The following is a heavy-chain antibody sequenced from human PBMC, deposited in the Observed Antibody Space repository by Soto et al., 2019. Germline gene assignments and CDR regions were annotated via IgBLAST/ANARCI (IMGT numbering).Heavy chain of an antibody. CDR2: IYYSGST. V-gene: IGHV4-59*01. D-gene: IGHD2-15*01. CDR1: GGSISSYY. Sequence: SETLSLTCTVSGGSISSYYWSWIRQPPGKGLEWIGYIYYSGSTNYNPSLKSRVTISVDTSKNQFSLKLSSVTAADTAVYYCARGYCSGGSCGLFDYWGQGTLVTVS. CDR3: ARGYCSGGSCGLFDY. J-gene: IGHJ4*02.